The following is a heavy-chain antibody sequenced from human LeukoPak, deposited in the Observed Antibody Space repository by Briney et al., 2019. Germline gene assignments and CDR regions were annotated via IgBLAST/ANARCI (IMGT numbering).Heavy chain of an antibody. CDR1: GFTFSSYG. Sequence: PGGSLRLSCAASGFTFSSYGMHWVRQAPGKGLEWVAFIRYDGSNKYYADSVKGRFTISRDNSKYTLYLQMNSLRAEDTAVYYCAKEGVEYSSSYIDYWGQGTLVTVSS. D-gene: IGHD6-6*01. J-gene: IGHJ4*02. V-gene: IGHV3-30*02. CDR3: AKEGVEYSSSYIDY. CDR2: IRYDGSNK.